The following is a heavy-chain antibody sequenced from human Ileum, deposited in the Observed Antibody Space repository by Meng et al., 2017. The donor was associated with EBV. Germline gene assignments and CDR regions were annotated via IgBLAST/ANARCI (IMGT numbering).Heavy chain of an antibody. Sequence: QGQLQGSGPGVVKPSDTLSLTCSVSGYSISSTNWWGWIRQPPGKVLEWIGYIYYSGSTPYNPSLKSRVTMSVDTSKNQFSLNLNSVTAVDTAVYYCARNVPGTSAYYDWGQGTLVTVSS. V-gene: IGHV4-28*01. J-gene: IGHJ4*02. CDR1: GYSISSTNW. CDR2: IYYSGST. D-gene: IGHD3-22*01. CDR3: ARNVPGTSAYYD.